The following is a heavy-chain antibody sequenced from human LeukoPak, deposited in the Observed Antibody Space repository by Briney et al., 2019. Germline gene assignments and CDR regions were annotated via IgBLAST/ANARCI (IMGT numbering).Heavy chain of an antibody. D-gene: IGHD3-10*01. Sequence: ASVKVSCKASGYTFTNYYMHWVRQAPGQGLEWMGIINPSGGGTRYAQKFQGRVTMTRDTSTSTVYMELSGLRSDDTAVYYCARVSQLLWFGELLSTLWGGTDVWGQGTTVTVSS. CDR2: INPSGGGT. CDR3: ARVSQLLWFGELLSTLWGGTDV. J-gene: IGHJ6*02. CDR1: GYTFTNYY. V-gene: IGHV1-46*01.